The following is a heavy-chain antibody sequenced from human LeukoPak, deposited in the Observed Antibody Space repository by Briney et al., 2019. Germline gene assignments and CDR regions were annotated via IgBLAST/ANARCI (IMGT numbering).Heavy chain of an antibody. V-gene: IGHV4-61*01. CDR1: GGSVSSASYY. D-gene: IGHD2-15*01. CDR3: ARRAYCSGGNCYHA. J-gene: IGHJ4*02. CDR2: IYYSGST. Sequence: SETLSLTCTVSGGSVSSASYYWGWIRQPPGKGLERTGHIYYSGSTSYKPSLKGRVTISVDTSKTQFSLKRSSVTAAATALYSCARRAYCSGGNCYHAWGQGTLVTVSS.